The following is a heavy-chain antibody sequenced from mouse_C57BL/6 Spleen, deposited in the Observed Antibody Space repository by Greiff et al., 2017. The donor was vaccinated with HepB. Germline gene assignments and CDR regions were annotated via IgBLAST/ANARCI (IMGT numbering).Heavy chain of an antibody. CDR1: GYAFSSSW. V-gene: IGHV1-82*01. CDR3: ASYYYGSSYD. D-gene: IGHD1-1*01. CDR2: IYPGDGDT. J-gene: IGHJ3*01. Sequence: VQLQQSGPELVKPGASVKISCKASGYAFSSSWMNWVKQRPGKGLEWIGRIYPGDGDTNYNGKFKGKATLTADKSSSTAYMQLSSLTSEDSAVYFCASYYYGSSYDWGQGTLVTVSA.